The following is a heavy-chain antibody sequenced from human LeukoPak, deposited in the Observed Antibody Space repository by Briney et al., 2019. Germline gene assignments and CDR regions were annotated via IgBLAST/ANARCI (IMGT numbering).Heavy chain of an antibody. Sequence: PSETLSLTCTVSGGSISIYYWSWIRHPAGKGREWIGCIYTSGSTNYNPSLRSRVTMSADTSKNQSFLKLSSVTAADTAVYYCARTTITISSGGFDYWGQGTLVTVSS. CDR2: IYTSGST. D-gene: IGHD3-9*01. V-gene: IGHV4-4*07. CDR1: GGSISIYY. CDR3: ARTTITISSGGFDY. J-gene: IGHJ4*02.